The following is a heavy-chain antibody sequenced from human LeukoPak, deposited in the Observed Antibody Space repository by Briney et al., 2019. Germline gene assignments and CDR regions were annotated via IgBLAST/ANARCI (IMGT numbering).Heavy chain of an antibody. D-gene: IGHD5-12*01. CDR2: IDPSDSYT. Sequence: HGESLKISCKGSGYTFTNHWISWVRQMPGKGLECMGKIDPSDSYTSYSPSFQGHVTISADKSISTAYLQWSSLKASDTAMYYCARAPDSDSGYDYFDYWGQGILVTVSS. CDR1: GYTFTNHW. J-gene: IGHJ4*02. V-gene: IGHV5-10-1*01. CDR3: ARAPDSDSGYDYFDY.